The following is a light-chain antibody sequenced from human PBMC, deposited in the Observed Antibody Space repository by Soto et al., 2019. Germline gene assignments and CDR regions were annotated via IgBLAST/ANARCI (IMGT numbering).Light chain of an antibody. CDR1: NSDVGGYNY. J-gene: IGLJ1*01. CDR3: CSYAGSYTYV. V-gene: IGLV2-11*01. CDR2: DVT. Sequence: QSVLTQPRSVSGSPGQSVTISCTGTNSDVGGYNYVSWYQQHPGEAPKLMIYDVTKRPSGVPDRFSGSKSGNTASLTISGLQAEDEADYYCCSYAGSYTYVFGTGTKLTVL.